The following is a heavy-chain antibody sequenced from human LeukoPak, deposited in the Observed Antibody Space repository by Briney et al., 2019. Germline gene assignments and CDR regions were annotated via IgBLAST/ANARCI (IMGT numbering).Heavy chain of an antibody. CDR1: GYSFTSYW. CDR3: ARDSPLSYGSGSVDDY. CDR2: IYPGDSDT. V-gene: IGHV5-51*01. D-gene: IGHD3-10*01. J-gene: IGHJ4*02. Sequence: GGSLRLSCKGSGYSFTSYWIGWVRQMPGKGLEWMGIIYPGDSDTRYSPSFQGQVTISADKSISTAYLQWSSLKASDTAMYYCARDSPLSYGSGSVDDYWGQGTLVTVSS.